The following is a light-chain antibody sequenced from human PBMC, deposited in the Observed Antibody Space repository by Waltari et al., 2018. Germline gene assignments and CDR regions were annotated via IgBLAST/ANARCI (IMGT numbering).Light chain of an antibody. CDR2: EVT. V-gene: IGLV2-14*03. Sequence: QSALTQPASVSGSPGQSITISCTGPSSDVGSHNYVSWYQQHPGKAPKLLIFEVTDRPSGVSNRFSGSKSGNTASLTISGLQAEDEADYYCSSYTRTTTLYVFGTGTKVTVL. CDR3: SSYTRTTTLYV. J-gene: IGLJ1*01. CDR1: SSDVGSHNY.